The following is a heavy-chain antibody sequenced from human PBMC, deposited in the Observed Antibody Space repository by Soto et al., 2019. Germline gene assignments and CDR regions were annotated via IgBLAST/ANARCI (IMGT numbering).Heavy chain of an antibody. CDR2: ISGSGGST. V-gene: IGHV3-23*01. CDR1: GFTFSSYA. Sequence: PGGSLRLSCAASGFTFSSYAMSWVRQAPGKGLEWVSAISGSGGSTYYADSVKGRFTISRDNSKNTLYLQMNSLRAEDTAVYYCAKVPRDYYDSSGYLVYFDYWGQGTLVTVSS. CDR3: AKVPRDYYDSSGYLVYFDY. J-gene: IGHJ4*02. D-gene: IGHD3-22*01.